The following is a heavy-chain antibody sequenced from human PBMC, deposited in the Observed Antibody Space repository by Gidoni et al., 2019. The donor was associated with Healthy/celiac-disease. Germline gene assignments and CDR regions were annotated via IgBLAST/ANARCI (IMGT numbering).Heavy chain of an antibody. Sequence: QVPLVESGGGVVQPGMSLRLSFASSGFTFSSSAMHWVRQAPGKGLEWVAVIWYDGSNKYYADSVKGRFTISRDNSKNTLYLQMNSLRAEDTAVYYCARDPGYQLTGHYYYGMDVWGQGTTVTVSS. CDR3: ARDPGYQLTGHYYYGMDV. D-gene: IGHD2-2*01. CDR2: IWYDGSNK. V-gene: IGHV3-33*01. J-gene: IGHJ6*02. CDR1: GFTFSSSA.